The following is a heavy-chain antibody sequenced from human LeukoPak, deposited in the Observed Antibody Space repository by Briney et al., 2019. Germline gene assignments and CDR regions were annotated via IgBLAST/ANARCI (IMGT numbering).Heavy chain of an antibody. J-gene: IGHJ4*02. Sequence: SETLSLTCTVSGGSISSYYWSWIRQPAGKGLEWIGRIYTSGSTNYNPSLKSRVTISIDKSNNQFSLKLSSVTAADTAVYYCASRWVLTGEPYWGQGTLVTVSS. CDR1: GGSISSYY. CDR3: ASRWVLTGEPY. D-gene: IGHD7-27*01. CDR2: IYTSGST. V-gene: IGHV4-4*07.